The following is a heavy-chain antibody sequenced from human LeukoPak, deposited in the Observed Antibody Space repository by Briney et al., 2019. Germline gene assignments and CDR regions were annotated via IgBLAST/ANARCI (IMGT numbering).Heavy chain of an antibody. CDR3: ARDDGRYIDWLGHDAFDI. J-gene: IGHJ3*02. D-gene: IGHD3-9*01. CDR2: IIPIFGTV. V-gene: IGHV1-69*13. CDR1: GGTLSRYA. Sequence: SVKVSCKASGGTLSRYAINWVRQAPGQGREWMGGIIPIFGTVSYAQKFQGRVTITADESTSTAYMEVSSLRSEDTAVYYCARDDGRYIDWLGHDAFDIWGQGTMVTVSS.